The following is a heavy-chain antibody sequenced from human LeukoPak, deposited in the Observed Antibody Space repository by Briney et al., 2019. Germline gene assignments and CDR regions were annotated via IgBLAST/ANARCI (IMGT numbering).Heavy chain of an antibody. CDR2: MYSGGAT. CDR1: GVTVSGSY. Sequence: PGGSLRLSCAASGVTVSGSYMSWVRQAPGKGLEGVSIMYSGGATDYADSVKGRFTISRDNSKNTLYLQMNSLRAEDTAVYYCARDPSPFYGDYGYWGQGTLVTVSS. CDR3: ARDPSPFYGDYGY. J-gene: IGHJ4*02. V-gene: IGHV3-66*01. D-gene: IGHD4-17*01.